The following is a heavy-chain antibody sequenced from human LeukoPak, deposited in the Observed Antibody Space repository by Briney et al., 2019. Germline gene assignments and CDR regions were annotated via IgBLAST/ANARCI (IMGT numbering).Heavy chain of an antibody. CDR3: APYDGTSGWFDP. Sequence: SETLSLTCTVSGGSISSGGYYWSWIRQHPGKGLEWIGYIYYSGSTYYNPSLKSRVTISVDTSKNQFSLKLSSVTAADTAVYYCAPYDGTSGWFDPWGQGTLVTVSS. J-gene: IGHJ5*02. V-gene: IGHV4-31*03. CDR1: GGSISSGGYY. D-gene: IGHD6-19*01. CDR2: IYYSGST.